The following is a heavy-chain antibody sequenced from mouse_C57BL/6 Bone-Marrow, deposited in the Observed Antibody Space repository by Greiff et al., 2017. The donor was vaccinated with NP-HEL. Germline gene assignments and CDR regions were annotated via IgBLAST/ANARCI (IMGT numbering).Heavy chain of an antibody. J-gene: IGHJ4*01. D-gene: IGHD1-1*01. CDR2: ISDGGSYT. CDR1: GFTFSSYA. CDR3: ARDPFIPFYAMDY. V-gene: IGHV5-4*01. Sequence: EVKVEESGGGLVKPGGSLKLSCAASGFTFSSYAMSWVRQTPEKRLEWVATISDGGSYTYYPDNVKGRFTISRDNATNNLYLQMSHLKSEDTAMYYCARDPFIPFYAMDYWGQGTSVTVSS.